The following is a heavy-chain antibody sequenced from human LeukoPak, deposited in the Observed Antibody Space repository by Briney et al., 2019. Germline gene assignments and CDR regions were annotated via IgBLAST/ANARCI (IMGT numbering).Heavy chain of an antibody. CDR2: IYTSGST. Sequence: SETLSLTCTVSGGSISSYYWSWIRQPAGKGLEWIGRIYTSGSTNYNPSLKSRVTMSVDTSKNQFSLKLSSVTAADTAVYYCARDQYCTNGVCSDYWGLGTLVTVSS. D-gene: IGHD2-8*01. CDR3: ARDQYCTNGVCSDY. V-gene: IGHV4-4*07. CDR1: GGSISSYY. J-gene: IGHJ4*02.